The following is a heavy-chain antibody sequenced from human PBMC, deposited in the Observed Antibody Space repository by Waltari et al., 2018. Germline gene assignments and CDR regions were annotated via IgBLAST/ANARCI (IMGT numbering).Heavy chain of an antibody. CDR2: MSRFAGNQ. J-gene: IGHJ4*02. V-gene: IGHV3-30*04. CDR3: ARRPVAAGIDS. CDR1: GFSFSDYA. Sequence: QVHLVESGGGVVQPGTSLRLSCAASGFSFSDYAFHWVRQAPGKGLHCVALMSRFAGNQYYIYSVKGRFTVSRDNSKSTLYLQMNSLTTEDTAVYYCARRPVAAGIDSWGQGTLVTVSS. D-gene: IGHD6-13*01.